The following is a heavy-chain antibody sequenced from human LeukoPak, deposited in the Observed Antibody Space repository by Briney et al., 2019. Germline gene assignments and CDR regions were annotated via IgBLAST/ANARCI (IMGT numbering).Heavy chain of an antibody. Sequence: SETLSLTCTVSGYSISSGYYWGWIRQPPVKGLEWIGSIYHSGSTYYNPSLKSRVTISVDTSKNQFSLKLSSVTAADTAVYYCARHKYSSGWPPEGAFDIWGQGTMVTVSS. CDR3: ARHKYSSGWPPEGAFDI. CDR2: IYHSGST. V-gene: IGHV4-38-2*02. D-gene: IGHD6-19*01. CDR1: GYSISSGYY. J-gene: IGHJ3*02.